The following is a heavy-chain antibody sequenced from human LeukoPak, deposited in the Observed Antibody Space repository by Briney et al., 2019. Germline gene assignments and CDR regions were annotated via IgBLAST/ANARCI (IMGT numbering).Heavy chain of an antibody. D-gene: IGHD3-10*01. CDR3: AGGSRVPNPLQP. V-gene: IGHV3-21*01. Sequence: GGSLRLSCAASGFTFSSYSMNWVRQAPGKGLEWVSSISSSSSYIYYADSVKGRFTIPRDNAKNSLYLQKNSLRADDAAAYYCAGGSRVPNPLQPWGQGTMVTVSS. CDR2: ISSSSSYI. J-gene: IGHJ4*02. CDR1: GFTFSSYS.